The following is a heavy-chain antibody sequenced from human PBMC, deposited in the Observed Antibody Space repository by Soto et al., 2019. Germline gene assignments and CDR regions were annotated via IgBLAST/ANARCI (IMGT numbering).Heavy chain of an antibody. CDR3: ARDGRRVYATDYFGMDV. CDR1: GDSVSSGSYY. V-gene: IGHV4-61*01. D-gene: IGHD2-8*01. CDR2: MSYSGST. Sequence: QVQLQESGPGLVKPSETLSLTCTVSGDSVSSGSYYWSWIRQPPGKGLEWIAYMSYSGSTNYNPSLKCRVTISLDTSKNQFSLKLSSVTAADTAVYYCARDGRRVYATDYFGMDVWGQGTTITVSS. J-gene: IGHJ6*02.